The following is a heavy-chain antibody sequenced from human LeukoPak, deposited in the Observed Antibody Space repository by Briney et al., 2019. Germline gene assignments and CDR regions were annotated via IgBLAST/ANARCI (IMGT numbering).Heavy chain of an antibody. CDR2: IYYSGST. D-gene: IGHD5-24*01. J-gene: IGHJ4*02. CDR1: GGSISSSSYY. V-gene: IGHV4-39*07. Sequence: KPSETLSLTCTVSGGSISSSSYYWGWIRQPPGKGLEWIGSIYYSGSTYYNPSLKSRVTMSVDTSKNQFSLKLSSVTAADTAVYYCARTRDGYNPFDYWGQGTLVTVSS. CDR3: ARTRDGYNPFDY.